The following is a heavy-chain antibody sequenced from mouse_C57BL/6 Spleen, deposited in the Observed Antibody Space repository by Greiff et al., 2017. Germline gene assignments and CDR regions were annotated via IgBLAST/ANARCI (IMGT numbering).Heavy chain of an antibody. J-gene: IGHJ3*01. V-gene: IGHV1-85*01. D-gene: IGHD4-1*01. Sequence: VQLQQSGPELVKPGASVKLSCKASGYTFTSYDINWVKQRPGQGLEWIGWIYPRDGSTKYNEKFKGKATLTVDTSSSTAYMELHSLTSEDSAVYFCARGGGTGTFAYWGQGTLVTVSA. CDR1: GYTFTSYD. CDR3: ARGGGTGTFAY. CDR2: IYPRDGST.